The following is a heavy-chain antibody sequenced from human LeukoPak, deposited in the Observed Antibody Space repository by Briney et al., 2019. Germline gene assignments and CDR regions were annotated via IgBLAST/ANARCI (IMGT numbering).Heavy chain of an antibody. CDR1: GFTFSVYG. CDR2: INPSGGST. CDR3: ARDHEYYYGSGSYYPGGCDY. D-gene: IGHD3-10*01. V-gene: IGHV1-46*01. J-gene: IGHJ4*02. Sequence: GRSLRLSCAASGFTFSVYGMHWVRQAPGQGLEWMGIINPSGGSTSYAQKFQGRVTMTRDTSTSTVYMELSSLRSEDTAVYYCARDHEYYYGSGSYYPGGCDYWGQGTLVTVSS.